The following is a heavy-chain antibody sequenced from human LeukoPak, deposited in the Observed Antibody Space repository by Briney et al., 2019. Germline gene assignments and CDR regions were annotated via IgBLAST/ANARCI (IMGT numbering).Heavy chain of an antibody. Sequence: GGSPRLSCAASGFTFNTYAMHWVRQAPGKGLEWVAIISYDGGNKYYADSVKGRFTISRDNSKNTLSLQMNSLTAEDTAVYYCARARSYSSSWYGDYWGQGTLVTVSS. D-gene: IGHD6-13*01. V-gene: IGHV3-30-3*01. CDR1: GFTFNTYA. CDR3: ARARSYSSSWYGDY. J-gene: IGHJ4*02. CDR2: ISYDGGNK.